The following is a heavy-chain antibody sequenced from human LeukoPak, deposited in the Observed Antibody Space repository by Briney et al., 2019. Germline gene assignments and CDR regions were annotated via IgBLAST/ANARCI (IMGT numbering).Heavy chain of an antibody. J-gene: IGHJ4*02. CDR3: ARGDYYDSSGYYAYFDY. CDR2: IYYSGST. V-gene: IGHV4-59*01. CDR1: GGSISSYY. D-gene: IGHD3-22*01. Sequence: PSETLSLTCTVSGGSISSYYWSWIRQPPGKGLEWIGYIYYSGSTNCNPSLKSRVTISVDTSKNQFSLKLSSVTAADTAVYYCARGDYYDSSGYYAYFDYWGQGTLVTVSS.